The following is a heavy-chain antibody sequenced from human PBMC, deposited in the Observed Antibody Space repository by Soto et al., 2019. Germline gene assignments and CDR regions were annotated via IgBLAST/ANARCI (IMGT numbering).Heavy chain of an antibody. D-gene: IGHD3-10*01. CDR3: GRGRSGQLVVFY. J-gene: IGHJ4*02. Sequence: ASVKVSCKASGYTFTGHYIHWVRQAPGQGPEWMGEIGPASGDTRYAQKFQGRVTMTRDTPITTVYMELNNLSPDDTAVYYCGRGRSGQLVVFYWGQGTPVTVSS. CDR2: IGPASGDT. V-gene: IGHV1-2*02. CDR1: GYTFTGHY.